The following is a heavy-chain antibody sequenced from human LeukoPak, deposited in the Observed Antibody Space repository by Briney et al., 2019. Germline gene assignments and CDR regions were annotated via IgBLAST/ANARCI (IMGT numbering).Heavy chain of an antibody. CDR2: IHYSGTN. CDR3: ARFGTSSSRFFDQ. CDR1: GGSISAYY. J-gene: IGHJ4*02. Sequence: SETLSLTCTVSGGSISAYYWSWIRQPPGKGLEWIGYIHYSGTNNYYPSLKSRVTIALDPSKNQFSLKLNSVTAADTAVYYCARFGTSSSRFFDQWGQGTLVTVSS. V-gene: IGHV4-59*01. D-gene: IGHD6-6*01.